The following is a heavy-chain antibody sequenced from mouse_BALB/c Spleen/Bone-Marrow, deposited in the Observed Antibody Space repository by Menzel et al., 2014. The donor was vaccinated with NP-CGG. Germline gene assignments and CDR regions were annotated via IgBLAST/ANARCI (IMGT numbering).Heavy chain of an antibody. D-gene: IGHD1-1*01. CDR3: ANYYGSTWFAY. Sequence: EVKLVESGGGLVKPGGSLKLSCAASGFTFSDYYMYWVRQTPEKRLEWVATISDGGSYTYYPDSVKGRFTISRDNAKNNLHLQMSSLKSEDTAMYYCANYYGSTWFAYWGQGTLVTVSA. J-gene: IGHJ3*01. V-gene: IGHV5-4*02. CDR2: ISDGGSYT. CDR1: GFTFSDYY.